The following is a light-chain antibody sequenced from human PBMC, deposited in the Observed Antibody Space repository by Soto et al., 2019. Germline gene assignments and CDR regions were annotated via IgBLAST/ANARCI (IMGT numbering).Light chain of an antibody. CDR2: DAS. Sequence: EIELTQSPCSLSVSPGERATLSCRASQSVSSYLAWYQQRPGQAPRLLIYDASNRETGVPARFSGSGSGTDFTLTISSLEPEDFAVYYCQQRNSWPPTFGQGTRLEIK. CDR1: QSVSSY. J-gene: IGKJ5*01. V-gene: IGKV3-11*01. CDR3: QQRNSWPPT.